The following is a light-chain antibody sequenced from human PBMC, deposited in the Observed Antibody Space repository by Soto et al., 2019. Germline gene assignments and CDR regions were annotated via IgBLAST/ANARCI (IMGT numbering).Light chain of an antibody. Sequence: DIQMTQSPSSLSASVGERVTITCQASQDISNYLNWYLQKPGKAPKLLIYDASNLETGVPSRFSGSGSGTDFTFTISSLQPEDIGTYYCQQYDDLPRTFGQGTKVEI. CDR3: QQYDDLPRT. V-gene: IGKV1-33*01. CDR2: DAS. CDR1: QDISNY. J-gene: IGKJ2*01.